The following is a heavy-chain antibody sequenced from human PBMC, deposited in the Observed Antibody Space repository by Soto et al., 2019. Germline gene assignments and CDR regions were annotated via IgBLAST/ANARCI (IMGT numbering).Heavy chain of an antibody. D-gene: IGHD2-15*01. J-gene: IGHJ2*01. V-gene: IGHV4-34*01. Sequence: QVQLQQWGAGLLKPSDTLSLTCAVYGGSFSYYYWTWVRQPPGKGLEWIGEINHNGNASYNPSLKSRLTMSLDTSNNQFSLRLSSVTAADTAVYYCASQGYCRDLRCYRSTGFWSFDLWGRGTLVTVSS. CDR1: GGSFSYYY. CDR2: INHNGNA. CDR3: ASQGYCRDLRCYRSTGFWSFDL.